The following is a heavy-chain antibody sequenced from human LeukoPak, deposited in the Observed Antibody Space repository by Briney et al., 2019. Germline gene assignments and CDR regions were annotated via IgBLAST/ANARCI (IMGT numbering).Heavy chain of an antibody. CDR3: ARVPRPGFWSGYCEY. CDR2: IKQDGSVE. V-gene: IGHV3-7*01. D-gene: IGHD3-3*01. Sequence: GGSLRLSCAASGFTFSSYWMSWVRQAPGKGLEWVANIKQDGSVEYYVDSVKGRFTISRDNAKNSLYLQMNSLRGEDTAVYYCARVPRPGFWSGYCEYWGQGTLVTVSS. J-gene: IGHJ4*02. CDR1: GFTFSSYW.